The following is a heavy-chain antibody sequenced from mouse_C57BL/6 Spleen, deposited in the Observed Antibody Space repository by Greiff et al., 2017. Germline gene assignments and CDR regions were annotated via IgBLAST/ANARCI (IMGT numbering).Heavy chain of an antibody. V-gene: IGHV1-82*01. CDR1: GYAFSSSW. D-gene: IGHD2-1*01. CDR2: IYPGDGDT. J-gene: IGHJ2*01. CDR3: ARSYGNYVPLDY. Sequence: VKLVESGPELVKPGASVKISCKASGYAFSSSWMNWVKQRPGKGLEWIGRIYPGDGDTNYNGKFKGKATLTADKSSSTAYMQLSSLTSEDSAVYFCARSYGNYVPLDYWGQGTTLTVSS.